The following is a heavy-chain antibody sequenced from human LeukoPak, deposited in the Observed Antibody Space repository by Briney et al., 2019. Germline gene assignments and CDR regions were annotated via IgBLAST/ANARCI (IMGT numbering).Heavy chain of an antibody. CDR1: GFTFSSYA. CDR3: AKDQFGELNTDY. V-gene: IGHV3-23*01. J-gene: IGHJ4*02. Sequence: GGSLRLSCAASGFTFSSYAMSWVRQAPGKGLEWVSAISGSGGSTYYADSVKGRFNISRDNSKNTLYLQMNSLRAEDTAVYYCAKDQFGELNTDYWGQGTLVTVSS. D-gene: IGHD3-10*01. CDR2: ISGSGGST.